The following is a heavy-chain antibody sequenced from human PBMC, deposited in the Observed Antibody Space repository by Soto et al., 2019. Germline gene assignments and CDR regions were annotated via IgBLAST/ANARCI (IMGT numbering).Heavy chain of an antibody. V-gene: IGHV1-69*12. D-gene: IGHD6-13*01. CDR3: AIPGQQRVKNAFDI. CDR2: IIPIFGTA. Sequence: QVQLVQSGAEVKKPGSSVKVSCKASGGTFSSYAISWVRQAPGQGLEWMGGIIPIFGTANYAQKFQGRVTITADEXKSTAYMELSSLRSEDTAVYYCAIPGQQRVKNAFDIWGQGTMVTVSS. CDR1: GGTFSSYA. J-gene: IGHJ3*02.